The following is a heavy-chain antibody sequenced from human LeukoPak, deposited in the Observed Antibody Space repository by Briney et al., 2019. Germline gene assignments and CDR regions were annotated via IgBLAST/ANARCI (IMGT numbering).Heavy chain of an antibody. J-gene: IGHJ6*02. V-gene: IGHV4-59*08. CDR1: GGSISSYY. D-gene: IGHD6-13*01. CDR2: IYYSGST. CDR3: ARGGSSWPRCYYYGMDV. Sequence: SETLSLTCTVSGGSISSYYWSWIRQPPGKGLEWIGYIYYSGSTNYNPSLKSRVTISVDTSKNQFSLKLSSVTAADTAVYYCARGGSSWPRCYYYGMDVWGQGTTVTVSS.